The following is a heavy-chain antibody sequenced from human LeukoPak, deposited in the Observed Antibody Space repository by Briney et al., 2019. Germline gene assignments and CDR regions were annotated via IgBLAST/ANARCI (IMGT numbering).Heavy chain of an antibody. D-gene: IGHD3-10*01. J-gene: IGHJ4*02. V-gene: IGHV1-2*02. CDR1: GYTFTGYY. CDR3: ARGVTMVRGVNYGYYFDY. CDR2: INPNSGGT. Sequence: ASVKVSCKASGYTFTGYYMHWVRQAPGQGLEWMGWINPNSGGTNYAQKFQGRVTMTRDTSISTAYMELSRLRSDDTAVYYCARGVTMVRGVNYGYYFDYWGQGTLVTVSS.